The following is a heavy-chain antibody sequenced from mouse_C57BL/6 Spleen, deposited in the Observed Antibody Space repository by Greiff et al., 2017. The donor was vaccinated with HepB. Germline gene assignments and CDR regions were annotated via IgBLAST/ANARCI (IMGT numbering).Heavy chain of an antibody. J-gene: IGHJ2*01. D-gene: IGHD1-1*01. CDR1: GYAFTNYL. CDR3: ARYGSGQLLRCLDY. V-gene: IGHV1-54*01. CDR2: INPGSGGT. Sequence: QVQLQQSGAVLVRPGTSVKVSCKASGYAFTNYLIEWVKQRPGQGLEWIGVINPGSGGTNYNEKFKGKATLTADKSSSTAYMQLSSLTSEDSAVYFCARYGSGQLLRCLDYWGQGTTLTVSS.